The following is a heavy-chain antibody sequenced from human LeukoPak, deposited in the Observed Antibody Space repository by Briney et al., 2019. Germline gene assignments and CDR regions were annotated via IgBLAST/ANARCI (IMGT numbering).Heavy chain of an antibody. D-gene: IGHD6-13*01. J-gene: IGHJ4*02. CDR3: AKDPRGMSSSWYGN. CDR1: GFTFSSYA. Sequence: GGSLRLSCAASGFTFSSYAMSWVRQAPGKGLEWVSAISGSGGSTYYADSVKGRFTISRDSSKNTLYLQMNSLRAEDTAVYYCAKDPRGMSSSWYGNWGQGTLVTVSS. V-gene: IGHV3-23*01. CDR2: ISGSGGST.